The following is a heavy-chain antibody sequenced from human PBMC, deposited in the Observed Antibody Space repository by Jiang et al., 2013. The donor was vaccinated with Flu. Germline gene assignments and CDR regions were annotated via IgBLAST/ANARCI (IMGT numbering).Heavy chain of an antibody. CDR3: ARQYSSSSRSWFDP. CDR1: GGSISSYY. Sequence: GSGLVKPSETLSLTCTVSGGSISSYYWSWIRQPPGKGLEWIGYIYYSGSTNYNPSLKSRVTISVDTSKNQFSLKLSSVTAADTAVYYCARQYSSSSRSWFDPWGQGTLVTVSS. D-gene: IGHD6-6*01. V-gene: IGHV4-59*08. J-gene: IGHJ5*02. CDR2: IYYSGST.